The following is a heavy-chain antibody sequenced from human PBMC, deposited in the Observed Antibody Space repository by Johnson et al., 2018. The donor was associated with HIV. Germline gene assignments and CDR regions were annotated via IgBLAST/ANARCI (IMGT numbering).Heavy chain of an antibody. J-gene: IGHJ3*02. CDR2: LFSGGTT. CDR3: ARACRDGYTCDAFDI. CDR1: GFTFSSYW. Sequence: VQLVESGGGLVQPGGSLRLSCVASGFTFSSYWMHWVRQAPGKGLVWVSVLFSGGTTYYADSVRGRFTISRDNSKNTFFLQMNSLRAEDTAVFYCARACRDGYTCDAFDIWGQGTMVTVSS. D-gene: IGHD5-24*01. V-gene: IGHV3-66*01.